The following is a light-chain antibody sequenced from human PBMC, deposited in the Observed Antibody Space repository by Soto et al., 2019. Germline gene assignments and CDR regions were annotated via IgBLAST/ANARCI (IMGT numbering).Light chain of an antibody. J-gene: IGLJ1*01. CDR1: SSDVGGYNY. Sequence: QSALTQPRSVSGSPGQSVTISCTGTSSDVGGYNYVSWYQQHPGKAPKLMIYDVSKRPSGVPDRFSGPKSGNTASLTISGLRAEDEADYYCCSYAGSYTLYVFGTGTKVTVL. CDR3: CSYAGSYTLYV. CDR2: DVS. V-gene: IGLV2-11*01.